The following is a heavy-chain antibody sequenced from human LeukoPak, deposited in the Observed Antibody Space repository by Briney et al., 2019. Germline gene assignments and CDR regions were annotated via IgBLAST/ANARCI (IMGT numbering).Heavy chain of an antibody. Sequence: PSETLSLTCTVSGGSITAGNHHWGWIRQPPGKGLEWIVSVYYSGSIFSETSHKSRVTISGDTSKNQFSLSLSSVTAADTAVYYCARLNPGYVTAPHNSWGQGMLVTVSS. CDR3: ARLNPGYVTAPHNS. J-gene: IGHJ4*02. V-gene: IGHV4-39*01. D-gene: IGHD3-16*01. CDR2: VYYSGSI. CDR1: GGSITAGNHH.